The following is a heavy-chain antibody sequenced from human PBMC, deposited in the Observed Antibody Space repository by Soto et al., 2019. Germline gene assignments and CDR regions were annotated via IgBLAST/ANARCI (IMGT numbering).Heavy chain of an antibody. D-gene: IGHD6-6*01. J-gene: IGHJ3*02. CDR1: GGTLSIYG. CDR3: ASPYTSSFAFDI. Sequence: QVQLVQSGAEEKKPGSSVKVSCKASGGTLSIYGSSWVRQAPGQGLEWMGGTIPIFGTPNYAQKFQGRVTITADKSTCTAYMELSSLRSEDTTVYFCASPYTSSFAFDIWGQGTVVTVSS. V-gene: IGHV1-69*06. CDR2: TIPIFGTP.